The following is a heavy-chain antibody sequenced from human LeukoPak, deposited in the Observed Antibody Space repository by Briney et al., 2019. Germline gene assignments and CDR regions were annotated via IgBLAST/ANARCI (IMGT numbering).Heavy chain of an antibody. CDR2: IYPGDSDT. CDR3: SRGWGMVGATGDY. Sequence: GESLKISCKGSGYSFTSYWIGWLRQLPGKGLDWMENIYPGDSDTRYSPSFQGQVTISSDKSISTAYLQWSRLKASDTAMYHGSRGWGMVGATGDYWGQGTLVTVSS. D-gene: IGHD1-26*01. J-gene: IGHJ4*01. V-gene: IGHV5-51*01. CDR1: GYSFTSYW.